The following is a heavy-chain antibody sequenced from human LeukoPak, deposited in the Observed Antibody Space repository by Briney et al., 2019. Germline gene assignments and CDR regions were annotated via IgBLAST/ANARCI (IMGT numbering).Heavy chain of an antibody. CDR1: GGTFSSYA. Sequence: SVKVSCKASGGTFSSYAISWVRQAPGQGLEWMGGIIPIFGTANYAQKFQGRVTMTRDTSISTAYMILSSLTSDDTAVFYCARGTREGYSYGRYFFDYWGQGTLVTVSS. J-gene: IGHJ4*02. V-gene: IGHV1-69*05. CDR2: IIPIFGTA. D-gene: IGHD5-18*01. CDR3: ARGTREGYSYGRYFFDY.